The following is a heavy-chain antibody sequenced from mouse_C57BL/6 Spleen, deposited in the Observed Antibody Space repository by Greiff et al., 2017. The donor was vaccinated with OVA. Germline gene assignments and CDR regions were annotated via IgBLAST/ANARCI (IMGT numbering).Heavy chain of an antibody. D-gene: IGHD1-1*01. Sequence: EVQLQQSGPELVKPGASVKISCKASGYTFTDYYMNWVKQSHGPPHEWIGDINPTQLCPISNQKFKGKATLNVDKSSSTAYMELRSLTSEDSAVDYCARLGYYGSSYAMDYWGQGTSVTVSS. CDR1: GYTFTDYY. CDR3: ARLGYYGSSYAMDY. CDR2: INPTQLCP. V-gene: IGHV1-26*01. J-gene: IGHJ4*01.